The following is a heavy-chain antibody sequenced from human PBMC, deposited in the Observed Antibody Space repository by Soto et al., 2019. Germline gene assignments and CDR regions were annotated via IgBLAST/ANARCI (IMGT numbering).Heavy chain of an antibody. CDR3: SSIRPDYGDYDVGY. Sequence: PSETLSLTCTVSGGSISSYYWSWIRQPPVKGLEWIGYIYYSGSTNYNPSLKSRVTISVDTSKNQFSLKLSSVTAADTAVYYCSSIRPDYGDYDVGYWGQGTLVIVSS. J-gene: IGHJ4*02. CDR2: IYYSGST. V-gene: IGHV4-59*01. D-gene: IGHD4-17*01. CDR1: GGSISSYY.